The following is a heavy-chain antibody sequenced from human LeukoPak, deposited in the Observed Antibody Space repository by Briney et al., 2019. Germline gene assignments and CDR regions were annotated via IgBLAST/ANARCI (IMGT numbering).Heavy chain of an antibody. J-gene: IGHJ3*02. D-gene: IGHD4-23*01. Sequence: SETLSLTCSVSGASISSDTYFWSWIRQPAGKRLEWIGYIFYSGSTNYNPSLKSRVTISVDTSKNQFSLKLSSVTAADTAVYYCARGVYGGNSSDFDIWGQGTMVTVSS. V-gene: IGHV4-61*10. CDR1: GASISSDTYF. CDR3: ARGVYGGNSSDFDI. CDR2: IFYSGST.